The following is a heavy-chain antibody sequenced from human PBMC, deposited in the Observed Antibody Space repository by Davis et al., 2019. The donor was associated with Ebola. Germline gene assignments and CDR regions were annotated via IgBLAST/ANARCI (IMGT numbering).Heavy chain of an antibody. CDR3: ARPDRSLRATPGF. D-gene: IGHD1-14*01. CDR1: GFTFSSYA. CDR2: ISGSGGST. J-gene: IGHJ4*02. V-gene: IGHV3-23*01. Sequence: GGSLRLSCAASGFTFSSYAMSWVRQAPGKGLEWVSAISGSGGSTYYADSVKGRFTISRDNSKNTLYLQMNSLRAEDTAVYYCARPDRSLRATPGFWGRGTLVTVSS.